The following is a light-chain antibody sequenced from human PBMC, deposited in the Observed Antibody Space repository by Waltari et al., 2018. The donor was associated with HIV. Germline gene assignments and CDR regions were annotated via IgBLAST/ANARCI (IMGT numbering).Light chain of an antibody. CDR3: CSYAGIWGV. J-gene: IGLJ1*01. CDR1: SSYVCAYKY. CDR2: DVN. Sequence: QSALTQPRSVSGSPGQSVTISCPGTSSYVCAYKYVSWYQQHPGKAPKLIIYDVNKRPSGVPERFSGSKSGNTASLDISGLQAEDESDYYCCSYAGIWGVFGTGNKVTVL. V-gene: IGLV2-11*02.